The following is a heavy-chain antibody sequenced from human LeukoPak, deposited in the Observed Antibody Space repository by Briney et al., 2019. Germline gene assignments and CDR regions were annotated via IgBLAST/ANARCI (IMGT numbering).Heavy chain of an antibody. Sequence: EGSLRLSCAASGFTFSSYAMHWVRQAPGKGLEWVAVISYDGSNKYYADSVKGRFTISRDNSKNTLYLQMNSLRAEDTAVYYCARVGLQQLVFDYWGQGTLVTVSS. J-gene: IGHJ4*02. CDR3: ARVGLQQLVFDY. CDR1: GFTFSSYA. V-gene: IGHV3-30*04. D-gene: IGHD6-13*01. CDR2: ISYDGSNK.